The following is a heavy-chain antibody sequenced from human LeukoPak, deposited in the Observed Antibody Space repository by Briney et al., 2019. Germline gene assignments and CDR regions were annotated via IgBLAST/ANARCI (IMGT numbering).Heavy chain of an antibody. D-gene: IGHD3-10*01. CDR1: GGTFISYA. V-gene: IGHV1-69*01. CDR2: IIPIFGTA. CDR3: ASPNLMLRGENDAFDI. J-gene: IGHJ3*02. Sequence: SVKVSCKASGGTFISYAISWVRQAPGQGLEWMGGIIPIFGTANYAQKFQGRVTITADESTSTAYMELSSLRSEDTAVYYCASPNLMLRGENDAFDIWGQGTMVTVSS.